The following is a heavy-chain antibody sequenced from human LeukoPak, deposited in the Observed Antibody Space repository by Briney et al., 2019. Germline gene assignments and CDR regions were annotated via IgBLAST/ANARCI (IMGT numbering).Heavy chain of an antibody. J-gene: IGHJ4*02. CDR2: ISAYNGNT. D-gene: IGHD6-25*01. CDR1: GYTFTSYG. V-gene: IGHV1-18*01. CDR3: ARSPAAGKSSGNFDY. Sequence: ASVKVSCKASGYTFTSYGISWVRQAPGQGLEWMGWISAYNGNTNYAQKFQGRVTMTRDTSISTAYMELSRLRSDDTAVYYCARSPAAGKSSGNFDYWGQGTLVTVSS.